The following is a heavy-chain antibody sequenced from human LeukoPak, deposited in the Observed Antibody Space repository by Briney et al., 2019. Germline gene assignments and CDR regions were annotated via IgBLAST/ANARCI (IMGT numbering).Heavy chain of an antibody. CDR1: GYTFTGYY. CDR3: ARERPTFGVAARTYYYMDV. CDR2: INPNSGGT. V-gene: IGHV1-2*02. D-gene: IGHD3-3*01. J-gene: IGHJ6*03. Sequence: ASVKVSCKASGYTFTGYYMHWVRQAPGQGLEWMGWINPNSGGTNYAQKLQGRVTMTRDTSISTAYMELSRLRSDDTAVYYCARERPTFGVAARTYYYMDVWGKGTTVTVSS.